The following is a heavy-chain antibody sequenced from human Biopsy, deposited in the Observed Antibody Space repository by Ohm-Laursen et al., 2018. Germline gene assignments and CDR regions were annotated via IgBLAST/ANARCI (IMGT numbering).Heavy chain of an antibody. Sequence: SLRLSCAASGFGFSIYWMHWIRQAPGPGLAWVANVENDGSEKYYVDSVQSGFTISRDNARNSLYRQMKSLRVEDTAVYYCFGSGDDAYWGQGTLVTVSS. D-gene: IGHD3-16*01. CDR3: FGSGDDAY. CDR2: VENDGSEK. CDR1: GFGFSIYW. V-gene: IGHV3-7*01. J-gene: IGHJ4*02.